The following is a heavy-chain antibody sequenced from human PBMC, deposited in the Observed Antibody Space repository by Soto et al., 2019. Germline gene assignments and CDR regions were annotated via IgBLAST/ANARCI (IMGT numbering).Heavy chain of an antibody. CDR3: AKSNLPGVGATAFDI. Sequence: GGSLRLSCAASGFTFSSYAMSWVRQAPGKGLEWVSAISGSGGSTYYADSVKGRFTISRDNSKNTLYLQMNSLSAEDTAIYYCAKSNLPGVGATAFDIWGQGTMVTVSS. CDR1: GFTFSSYA. V-gene: IGHV3-23*01. CDR2: ISGSGGST. J-gene: IGHJ3*02. D-gene: IGHD1-26*01.